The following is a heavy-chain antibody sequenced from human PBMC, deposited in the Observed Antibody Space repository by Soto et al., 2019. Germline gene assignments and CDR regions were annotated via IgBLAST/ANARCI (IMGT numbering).Heavy chain of an antibody. J-gene: IGHJ4*02. Sequence: QITLKEAGPTLVKPTKPLTLTCNLPVFSLSTSGVGVGWIRQSQGKAVEWLAFIYWDDDKRYSPSLKSRLTSTKDTSKNQVVLTMTNMEPVDTATYYCAHRRRGSYFDYWGQGTLVTVSS. D-gene: IGHD3-16*01. CDR2: IYWDDDK. V-gene: IGHV2-5*02. CDR3: AHRRRGSYFDY. CDR1: VFSLSTSGVG.